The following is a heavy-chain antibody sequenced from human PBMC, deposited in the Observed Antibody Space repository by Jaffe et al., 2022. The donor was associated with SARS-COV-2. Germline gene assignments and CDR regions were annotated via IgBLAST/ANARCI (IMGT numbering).Heavy chain of an antibody. V-gene: IGHV3-30*18. CDR2: ISYDGSNK. D-gene: IGHD4-17*01. J-gene: IGHJ4*02. Sequence: QVQMVESGGSVVQPGRSLRLSCAASGFSFSNHGMHWVRQAPGKGLEWVAVISYDGSNKYYADSAKGRFTISRDNSKNTLYLQMNSLRPEDTAVYYCAKDRADYGDYWRNGGFWNYFENWGQGTLVTVSS. CDR3: AKDRADYGDYWRNGGFWNYFEN. CDR1: GFSFSNHG.